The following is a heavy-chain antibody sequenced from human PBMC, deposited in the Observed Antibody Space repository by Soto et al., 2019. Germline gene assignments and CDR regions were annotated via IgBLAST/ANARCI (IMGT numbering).Heavy chain of an antibody. CDR3: ARASRMVVYFDS. CDR1: RGSVSGGSYY. Sequence: SETLSLTCTVSRGSVSGGSYYWSWIRQPPGKGLEWIGHLSYSGSTNYNPSLKSRVAISIDTSKNQFTLKLTSVTAADTAVYYCARASRMVVYFDSWGQGALVTVSS. CDR2: LSYSGST. D-gene: IGHD2-15*01. J-gene: IGHJ4*02. V-gene: IGHV4-61*01.